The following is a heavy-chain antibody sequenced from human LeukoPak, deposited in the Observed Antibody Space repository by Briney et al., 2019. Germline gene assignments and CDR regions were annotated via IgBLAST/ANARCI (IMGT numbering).Heavy chain of an antibody. J-gene: IGHJ6*02. CDR2: IYYSGST. D-gene: IGHD3-10*01. Sequence: SETLSLTCTVSDGSISSYYWSWIRQPPGKGLEWIGYIYYSGSTNYNPSLKSRVTISVDTSKNQFSLKLSSVTAADTAVYYCARGKVWFGEFSGMDVWGQGTTVTVSS. CDR3: ARGKVWFGEFSGMDV. V-gene: IGHV4-59*01. CDR1: DGSISSYY.